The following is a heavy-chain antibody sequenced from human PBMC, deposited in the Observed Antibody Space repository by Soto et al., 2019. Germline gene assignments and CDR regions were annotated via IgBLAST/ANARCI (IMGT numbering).Heavy chain of an antibody. CDR3: TTDQTTVTTFFDY. CDR2: IKSKTDGGTT. Sequence: EVQLVESGGGLVKPGGSLRLSCAASGFTFSNAWMNWVRQAPGKGLEWVGRIKSKTDGGTTDYAAPVKGRFTISRDDSKITLYLQMNSLKTEDTAVYYCTTDQTTVTTFFDYWGQGTLVTVSS. J-gene: IGHJ4*02. V-gene: IGHV3-15*07. CDR1: GFTFSNAW. D-gene: IGHD4-17*01.